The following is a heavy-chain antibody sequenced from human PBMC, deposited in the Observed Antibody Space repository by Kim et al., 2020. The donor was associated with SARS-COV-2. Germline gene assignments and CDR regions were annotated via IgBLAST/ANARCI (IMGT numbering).Heavy chain of an antibody. CDR2: KSYDGSNK. CDR3: ARGGYESSGGYGMDV. D-gene: IGHD3-22*01. V-gene: IGHV3-30*04. Sequence: GGSLRLSCAASGFTFSIYAMHWVRQAPGKGLEWVAVKSYDGSNKYDADSVKGRFTISRDNSKNTLYLQMNSLRVEDTAVYYCARGGYESSGGYGMDVWGQGTTVTVSS. J-gene: IGHJ6*02. CDR1: GFTFSIYA.